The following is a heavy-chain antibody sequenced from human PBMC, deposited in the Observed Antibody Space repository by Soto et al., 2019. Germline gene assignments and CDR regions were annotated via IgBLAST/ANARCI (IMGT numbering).Heavy chain of an antibody. J-gene: IGHJ4*02. CDR2: IYHSGST. CDR1: GGSISSGGYS. D-gene: IGHD2-21*02. Sequence: PSETLSLTCAVSGGSISSGGYSWSWIRQPPGKGLEWIGYIYHSGSTYYNPSLKSRVTISVDRSKNQFSLKLSSVTAADTAVYYCAREVVVTDYFDYWGQGTPVPVSS. CDR3: AREVVVTDYFDY. V-gene: IGHV4-30-2*01.